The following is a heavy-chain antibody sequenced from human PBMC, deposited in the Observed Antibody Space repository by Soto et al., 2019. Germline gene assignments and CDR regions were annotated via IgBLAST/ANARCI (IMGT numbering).Heavy chain of an antibody. D-gene: IGHD6-19*01. CDR1: GFTFSSYA. J-gene: IGHJ4*02. CDR2: ISGSGGST. Sequence: EVQLLESGGGLVQPGGSLRLSCAASGFTFSSYAMSWVRQAPGKGLEWVSAISGSGGSTYYADSVKGRFTISRDNSKNTLHLQMNSLRADDTAVYYCAKIKESGWLYYFDYWGQGTLVTVSS. CDR3: AKIKESGWLYYFDY. V-gene: IGHV3-23*01.